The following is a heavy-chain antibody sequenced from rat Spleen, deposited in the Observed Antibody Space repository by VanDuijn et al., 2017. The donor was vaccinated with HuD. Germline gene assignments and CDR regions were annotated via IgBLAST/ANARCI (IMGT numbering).Heavy chain of an antibody. CDR1: GFTFSNYY. J-gene: IGHJ4*01. CDR3: ARHPTDYVMDA. V-gene: IGHV5-22*01. Sequence: EVQLVESGGGLVQPGRSMKLSCAASGFTFSNYYMAWVRQAPTKGLEWVASISYEGSSTYYGDSVKGRFTISRDNAKSNLYLQMNSLRAEDTATYYCARHPTDYVMDAWGQGASVTVSS. CDR2: ISYEGSST. D-gene: IGHD1-11*01.